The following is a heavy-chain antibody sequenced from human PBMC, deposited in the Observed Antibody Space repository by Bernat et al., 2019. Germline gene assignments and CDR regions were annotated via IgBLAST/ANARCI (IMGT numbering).Heavy chain of an antibody. V-gene: IGHV3-48*02. D-gene: IGHD3-16*01. CDR1: GFTFNAYY. Sequence: EVQLVESGGGLVQPGGSLRLSCAASGFTFNAYYMNWVRQAPGKGLEWVSSISSSSGTRNYADSVRGRFTISRDNAKTSLYLQMNSLRDEDTAVYYCARDPELGDGVFPDYWGQGTLVTVSS. J-gene: IGHJ4*02. CDR3: ARDPELGDGVFPDY. CDR2: ISSSSGTR.